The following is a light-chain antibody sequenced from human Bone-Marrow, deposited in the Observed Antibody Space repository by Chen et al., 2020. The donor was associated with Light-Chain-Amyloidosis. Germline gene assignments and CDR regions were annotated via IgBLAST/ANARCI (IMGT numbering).Light chain of an antibody. CDR3: QSADSSGTYEVI. CDR2: RDT. Sequence: SYELTQPPSVSVSPGQTSRITCSGDDLPTKYAYWYQQKPGQAPVLVIHRDTERPSGISERFSGSSSGTTATVTISGVQAEDEADYHGQSADSSGTYEVICGGGTKLAGL. V-gene: IGLV3-25*03. CDR1: DLPTKY. J-gene: IGLJ2*01.